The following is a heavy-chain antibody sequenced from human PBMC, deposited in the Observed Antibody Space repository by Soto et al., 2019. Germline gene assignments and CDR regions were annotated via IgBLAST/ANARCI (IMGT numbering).Heavy chain of an antibody. CDR2: IRQGGNEK. Sequence: GGSLRLSCTASGFMFSTYLMSWVRQAPGKGLEWVANIRQGGNEKFYVDSVKGRFTISRDNAKKSLYLQMNSLRAEDTAVYYYVGARTYQVKYYYYGMDGWGQGTTVTV. CDR3: VGARTYQVKYYYYGMDG. V-gene: IGHV3-7*01. CDR1: GFMFSTYL. D-gene: IGHD3-16*02. J-gene: IGHJ6*02.